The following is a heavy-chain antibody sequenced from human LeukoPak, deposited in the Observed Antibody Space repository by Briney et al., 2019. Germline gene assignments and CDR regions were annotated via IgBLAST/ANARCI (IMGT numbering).Heavy chain of an antibody. J-gene: IGHJ5*02. V-gene: IGHV4-31*03. D-gene: IGHD3-16*01. CDR3: AGEAPYDYVWGSYP. CDR2: IYYSGST. CDR1: GGSISSGGYY. Sequence: PSQTLSLTCTVSGGSISSGGYYWSWIRQHPGKGLEWIGYIYYSGSTYYNPSLKSRVTISVDTSKNQFSLKLSSVTAADTAVYYCAGEAPYDYVWGSYPWGQGTLVTVSS.